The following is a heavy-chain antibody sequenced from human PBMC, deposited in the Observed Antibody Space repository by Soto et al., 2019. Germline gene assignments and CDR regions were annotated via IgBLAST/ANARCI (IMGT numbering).Heavy chain of an antibody. CDR3: AKELEMPTPSALYYYYYGMDV. J-gene: IGHJ6*02. CDR2: ISGSGGST. CDR1: GFTFRSYT. Sequence: WGSLRLSCAASGFTFRSYTMSWVRQAPGKGLEWVSAISGSGGSTYYADSVKGRFTISRDNSKNTLYLQMNSLRAEDTAVYYCAKELEMPTPSALYYYYYGMDVWGQGTTVTVSS. D-gene: IGHD2-2*01. V-gene: IGHV3-23*01.